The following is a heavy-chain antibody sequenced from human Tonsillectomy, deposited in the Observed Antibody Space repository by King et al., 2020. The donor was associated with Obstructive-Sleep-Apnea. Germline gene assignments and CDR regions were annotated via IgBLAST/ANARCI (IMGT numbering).Heavy chain of an antibody. CDR2: ISYDGSNK. J-gene: IGHJ4*02. V-gene: IGHV3-30*18. Sequence: VQLVESGGGVVQPGRSLRLSCAASGFTFSSYGMHWVRQAPGKGLEWVAVISYDGSNKYYADSVKGRFTISRDNSKNTLYLQRNSLRAEDTAGYYCAKDLLRIAAAGTGDDYWGQGTLVTVSS. CDR1: GFTFSSYG. CDR3: AKDLLRIAAAGTGDDY. D-gene: IGHD6-13*01.